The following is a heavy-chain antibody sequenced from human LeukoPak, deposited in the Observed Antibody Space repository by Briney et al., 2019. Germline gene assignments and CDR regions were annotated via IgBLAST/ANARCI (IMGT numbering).Heavy chain of an antibody. CDR2: IYPGDSET. Sequence: GESLKTSCKGSGYSFISYWIGWVRQMPGKGLEWMGIIYPGDSETRYSPSFQGQVTISADKSISTAYLQWSSLKASDTAMYYCARQRITIFGVGEVFDYWGQGTLVTVSS. CDR1: GYSFISYW. V-gene: IGHV5-51*01. CDR3: ARQRITIFGVGEVFDY. D-gene: IGHD3-3*01. J-gene: IGHJ4*02.